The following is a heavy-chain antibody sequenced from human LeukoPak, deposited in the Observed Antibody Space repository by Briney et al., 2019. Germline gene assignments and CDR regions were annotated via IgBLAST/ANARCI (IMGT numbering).Heavy chain of an antibody. D-gene: IGHD3-22*01. J-gene: IGHJ3*02. CDR2: IYTSGST. Sequence: SETLSLTCTVSGGSISSYYWSWIRQPAGKGLEWIGRIYTSGSTNYNPPLKGRVTMSVDTSKNQFSLKLSSVTAADTAVYYCARATSGYYLVDAFDIWGQGTMVTVSS. CDR3: ARATSGYYLVDAFDI. V-gene: IGHV4-4*07. CDR1: GGSISSYY.